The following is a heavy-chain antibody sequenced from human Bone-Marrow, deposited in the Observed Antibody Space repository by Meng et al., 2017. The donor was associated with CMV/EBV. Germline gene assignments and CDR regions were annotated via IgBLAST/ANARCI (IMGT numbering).Heavy chain of an antibody. CDR3: TTDGGVVPAAIGDYYYYGMDV. Sequence: GESLKISCAASGFTFSNAWMSWVRQAPGKGLEWVGRIKSKTDGGTTDYAAPVKGRFTISRDDSKNTLYLQMNSLKTEDTAVYYCTTDGGVVPAAIGDYYYYGMDVWGQGTTVTVSS. D-gene: IGHD2-2*01. CDR2: IKSKTDGGTT. CDR1: GFTFSNAW. J-gene: IGHJ6*02. V-gene: IGHV3-15*01.